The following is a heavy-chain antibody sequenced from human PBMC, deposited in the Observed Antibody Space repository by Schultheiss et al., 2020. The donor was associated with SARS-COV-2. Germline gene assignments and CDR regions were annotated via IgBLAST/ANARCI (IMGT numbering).Heavy chain of an antibody. D-gene: IGHD5-12*01. Sequence: ASVKVSCKASGYTFTGYYMHWVRQAPGQGLEWMGWINPNSGGTNYAQKFQGWVTMTRDTSISTAYMELSRLRSEDTAVYYCARGPVDIVATSHFDYWGQGTLVTVSS. CDR2: INPNSGGT. J-gene: IGHJ4*02. V-gene: IGHV1-2*04. CDR1: GYTFTGYY. CDR3: ARGPVDIVATSHFDY.